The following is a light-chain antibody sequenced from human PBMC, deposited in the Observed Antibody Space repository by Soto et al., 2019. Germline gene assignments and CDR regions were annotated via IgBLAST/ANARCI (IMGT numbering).Light chain of an antibody. CDR3: QQSYTSPLT. CDR1: QSISSS. CDR2: AAS. J-gene: IGKJ4*01. V-gene: IGKV1-39*01. Sequence: DIQMTQSPSSLSASVGDRVTISCRASQSISSSLNWYQHKPGKDPKLLIYAASNLQGGVPSRFSGSGSGTDFTLTITSLQPEDFATYYCQQSYTSPLTFGGGTKVEI.